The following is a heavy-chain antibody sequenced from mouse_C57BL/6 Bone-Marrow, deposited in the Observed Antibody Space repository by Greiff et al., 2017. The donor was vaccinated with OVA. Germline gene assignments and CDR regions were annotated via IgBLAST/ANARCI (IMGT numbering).Heavy chain of an antibody. V-gene: IGHV1-82*01. Sequence: QVQLQQSGPELVKPGASVKISCKASGYAFSSSWMNWVKQRPGKGLEWIGRIYPGDGDTNYNGKFKGKATLTADKSSSTAYMQLSSLTSEDSAVYFCARILLWAMDYWGQGTSVTVSS. CDR1: GYAFSSSW. CDR3: ARILLWAMDY. CDR2: IYPGDGDT. J-gene: IGHJ4*01. D-gene: IGHD2-10*01.